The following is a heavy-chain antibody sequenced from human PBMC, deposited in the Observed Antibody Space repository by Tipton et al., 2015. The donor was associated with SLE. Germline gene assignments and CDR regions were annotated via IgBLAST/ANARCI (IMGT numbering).Heavy chain of an antibody. Sequence: TLSLTCSVSGGSISTESYYWGWIRQPAGKGLEWIGRIYVSGSAKYNPSLKSRVTISVDVSKNQFSLKLTSVTAADTAVYYCATDFIDSWYWFDPWGQGTMVTVSS. CDR2: IYVSGSA. CDR1: GGSISTESYY. CDR3: ATDFIDSWYWFDP. D-gene: IGHD6-13*01. V-gene: IGHV4-61*02. J-gene: IGHJ5*02.